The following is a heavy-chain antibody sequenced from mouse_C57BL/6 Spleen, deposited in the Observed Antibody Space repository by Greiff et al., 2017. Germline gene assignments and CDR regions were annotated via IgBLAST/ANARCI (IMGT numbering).Heavy chain of an antibody. V-gene: IGHV5-9*01. J-gene: IGHJ3*01. CDR2: ISGGGGNT. CDR3: ARHGVDYGNPFAY. D-gene: IGHD2-1*01. CDR1: GFTFSSYT. Sequence: EVILVESGGGLVKPGGSLKLSCAASGFTFSSYTMSWVRQTPEKRLEWVATISGGGGNTYYPDSVKGRFTISRDNAKNTLYLQMSRLTSEDTALYYCARHGVDYGNPFAYWGQGTLVTVSA.